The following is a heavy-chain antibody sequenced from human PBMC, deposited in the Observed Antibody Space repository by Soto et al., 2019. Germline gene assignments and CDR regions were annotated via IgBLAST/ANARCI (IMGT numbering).Heavy chain of an antibody. CDR3: ARAGYYGSGILL. Sequence: EVQLVESGGGLVQPGGSLRLSCAASGFTFNSYSMNWVRQAPGKGLEWVSYISSSSSTIYYADSVKGRFTISRDNAKNSLYLQMNSLRDEYTAVYYCARAGYYGSGILLWGQGTLVTVSS. V-gene: IGHV3-48*02. CDR2: ISSSSSTI. J-gene: IGHJ4*02. D-gene: IGHD3-10*01. CDR1: GFTFNSYS.